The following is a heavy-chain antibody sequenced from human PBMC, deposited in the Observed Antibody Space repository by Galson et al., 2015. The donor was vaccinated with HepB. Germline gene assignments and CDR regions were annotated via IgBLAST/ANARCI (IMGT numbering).Heavy chain of an antibody. CDR3: ARGAYSSGWRDFDY. V-gene: IGHV3-72*01. J-gene: IGHJ4*02. CDR2: TRNKANSYTT. D-gene: IGHD6-19*01. CDR1: GFTFSDHY. Sequence: SLRLSCAASGFTFSDHYMDWVRQAPGRGLEWVARTRNKANSYTTEYAASVKGRFTISRDDSKNSLYLQMNSLKTEDTAVYYCARGAYSSGWRDFDYWGQGTLVTVSS.